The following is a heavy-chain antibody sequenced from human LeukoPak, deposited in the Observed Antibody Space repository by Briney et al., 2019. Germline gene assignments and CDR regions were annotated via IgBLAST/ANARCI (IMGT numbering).Heavy chain of an antibody. J-gene: IGHJ4*02. V-gene: IGHV4-4*02. CDR3: ARGCSSTSCWDY. CDR1: GGSISSSNW. D-gene: IGHD2-2*01. CDR2: IYHSGST. Sequence: SETLSLTCAVSGGSISSSNWWSWVRQPPGKGLEWIGEIYHSGSTNYNPSLKSRVTISVGKSKNQFSLKLSSVTAADTAVYYCARGCSSTSCWDYWGQGTLVTVSS.